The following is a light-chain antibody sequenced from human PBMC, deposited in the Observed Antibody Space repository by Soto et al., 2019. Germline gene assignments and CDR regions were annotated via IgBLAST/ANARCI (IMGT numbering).Light chain of an antibody. J-gene: IGKJ2*01. Sequence: IQMTQSPAALSASVGDRVTITCRASQNIMTYLNWYQQKPGKAPYLLIHSASSLQSGVPSRFSGSGSGTDFTLTISSLHPDDFATYFCQQSYSVVYTFGQGTKLEL. CDR3: QQSYSVVYT. CDR2: SAS. V-gene: IGKV1-39*01. CDR1: QNIMTY.